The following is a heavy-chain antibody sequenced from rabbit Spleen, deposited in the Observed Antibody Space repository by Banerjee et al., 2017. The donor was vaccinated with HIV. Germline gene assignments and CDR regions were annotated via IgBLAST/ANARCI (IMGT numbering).Heavy chain of an antibody. CDR3: SRDDSYNLTDAMRLGYFDL. CDR1: GVSFNFNVY. J-gene: IGHJ2*01. D-gene: IGHD2-1*01. CDR2: IRTGSSRAI. Sequence: QSLEESGGDLVKPGASLTLTCTASGVSFNFNVYMCWVRQAPGKGLEWIACIRTGSSRAIYSATWAKGRFTISGTSSTTVTLQMTRLTDADTATYFCSRDDSYNLTDAMRLGYFDLWGPGHPGHRL. V-gene: IGHV1S40*01.